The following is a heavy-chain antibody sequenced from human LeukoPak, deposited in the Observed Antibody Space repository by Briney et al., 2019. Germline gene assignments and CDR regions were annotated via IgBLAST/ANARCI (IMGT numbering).Heavy chain of an antibody. V-gene: IGHV3-23*01. CDR3: AKRMIRGVNHDAFDL. Sequence: GGSLRLSCAASGFTFRRYAMSWVRQAPGKGREWVSAVSGSGGSTYYADSVKGLFTISRDNSKNTLYLQMNSLRAEDTAVYYCAKRMIRGVNHDAFDLWGQGTVVTVSS. CDR1: GFTFRRYA. D-gene: IGHD3-10*01. J-gene: IGHJ3*01. CDR2: VSGSGGST.